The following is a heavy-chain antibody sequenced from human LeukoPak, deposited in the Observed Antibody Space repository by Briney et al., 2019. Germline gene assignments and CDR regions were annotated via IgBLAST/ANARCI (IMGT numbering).Heavy chain of an antibody. CDR3: ARGPSLGYCSGGSCLPLDV. Sequence: GGSLRLSCAASGFTVSSNYMSWVRQAPGKGLEWVSSISSSSSYIYYADSVKGRFTISRDNAKNSLYLQMNSLRAEDTAVYYCARGPSLGYCSGGSCLPLDVWGQGTTVTVSS. J-gene: IGHJ6*02. CDR2: ISSSSSYI. V-gene: IGHV3-21*01. D-gene: IGHD2-15*01. CDR1: GFTVSSNY.